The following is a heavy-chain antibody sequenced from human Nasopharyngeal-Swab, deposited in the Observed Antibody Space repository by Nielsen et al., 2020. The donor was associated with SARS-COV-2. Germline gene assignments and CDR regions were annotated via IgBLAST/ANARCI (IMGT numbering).Heavy chain of an antibody. Sequence: LRLSCTASGASIAYSTFYWCWFRQPLGKGLAWFGDFYYFGNTYQNPSLKSRLTISVDKSKNQFSLQLSSVTAADTAVYYCVRSSSWYYFDYWAQGTQVTVSS. J-gene: IGHJ4*02. CDR1: GASIAYSTFY. CDR3: VRSSSWYYFDY. CDR2: FYYFGNT. D-gene: IGHD6-13*01. V-gene: IGHV4-39*01.